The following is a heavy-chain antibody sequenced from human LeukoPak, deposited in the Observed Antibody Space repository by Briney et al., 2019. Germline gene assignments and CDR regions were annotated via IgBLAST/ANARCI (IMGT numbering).Heavy chain of an antibody. V-gene: IGHV4-34*01. Sequence: NPSETLSLTCAVYGGSFSVFYRRWIRHPPGEGLEWFGEINHSVSTNYNPPLKSRVTISVDTSKNQFSLKLSSVTAADTAVYYRARGPSIAAAGGNFDYWGQGTLVTVSS. CDR2: INHSVST. J-gene: IGHJ4*02. CDR1: GGSFSVFY. CDR3: ARGPSIAAAGGNFDY. D-gene: IGHD6-13*01.